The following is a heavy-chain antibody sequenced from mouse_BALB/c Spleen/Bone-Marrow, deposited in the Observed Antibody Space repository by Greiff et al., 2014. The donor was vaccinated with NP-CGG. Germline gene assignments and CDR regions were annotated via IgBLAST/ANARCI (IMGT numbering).Heavy chain of an antibody. CDR3: ARHYGYVDAMDY. D-gene: IGHD1-2*01. CDR2: ITGGGTT. CDR1: GITVSSYT. Sequence: EVQLQESGGGLVKPGESLKFSCAASGITVSSYTMSWVRQTPEKRLEWVASITGGGTTYYPDSMKGRFTISRDNARNILYLQVSSLRSEDTAIYYCARHYGYVDAMDYWGQGTSVTVSS. J-gene: IGHJ4*01. V-gene: IGHV5-6-5*01.